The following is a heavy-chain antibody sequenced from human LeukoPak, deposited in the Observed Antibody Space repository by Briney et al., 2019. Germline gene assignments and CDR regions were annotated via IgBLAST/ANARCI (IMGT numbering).Heavy chain of an antibody. Sequence: PGGSLRLSCAASGLTVSSNYMSWVRQAPGKGLEWVSVIYSGGSTYYADSVKGRFTISRDNSKNTLYLQMNSLRAEDTAVYYCARGRDGYNLVDAFDIWGQGIMVTVSS. V-gene: IGHV3-66*01. CDR3: ARGRDGYNLVDAFDI. D-gene: IGHD5-24*01. CDR2: IYSGGST. CDR1: GLTVSSNY. J-gene: IGHJ3*02.